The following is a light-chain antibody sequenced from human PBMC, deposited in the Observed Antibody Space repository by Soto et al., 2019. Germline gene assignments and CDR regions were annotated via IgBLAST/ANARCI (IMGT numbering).Light chain of an antibody. CDR2: GAS. Sequence: IVLTQSPGTLSLSPGERATLSCRASQSVKSTYIAWYQQKPGQAPRLLIYGASSRATGIRDRFSGSGSGTDFTLTISRVEPEDFAVYYCQRYGSRGTFGQGTKLEIK. J-gene: IGKJ2*02. CDR3: QRYGSRGT. V-gene: IGKV3-20*01. CDR1: QSVKSTY.